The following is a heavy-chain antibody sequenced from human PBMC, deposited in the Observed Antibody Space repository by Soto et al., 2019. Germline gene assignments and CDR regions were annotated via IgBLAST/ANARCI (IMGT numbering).Heavy chain of an antibody. V-gene: IGHV1-8*01. CDR2: MNPNSGNT. Sequence: ASVKVSCKASGYTFTSYDINWVRQATGQGLEWMGWMNPNSGNTGYAQKFQGRVTMTRNTSISTAYMELSSLRSEDTAVYYCARGENWGSYYDFWSGYLSTLMYVWGKGTTVTVSS. D-gene: IGHD3-3*01. CDR1: GYTFTSYD. J-gene: IGHJ6*04. CDR3: ARGENWGSYYDFWSGYLSTLMYV.